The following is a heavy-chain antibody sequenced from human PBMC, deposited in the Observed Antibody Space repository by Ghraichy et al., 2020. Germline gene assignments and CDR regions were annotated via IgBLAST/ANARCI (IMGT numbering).Heavy chain of an antibody. J-gene: IGHJ6*02. CDR1: GGTFSSYA. V-gene: IGHV1-69*13. D-gene: IGHD7-27*01. CDR2: IIPIFGTA. Sequence: SVKVSCKASGGTFSSYAISWVRQAPGQGLEWMGGIIPIFGTANYAQKFQGRVTITADESTSTAYMELSSLRSEDTAVYYCARRGPTGELYYYYYYGMDVWGQGTTVTVSS. CDR3: ARRGPTGELYYYYYYGMDV.